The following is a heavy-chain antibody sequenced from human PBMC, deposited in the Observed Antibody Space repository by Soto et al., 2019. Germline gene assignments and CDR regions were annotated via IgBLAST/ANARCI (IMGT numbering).Heavy chain of an antibody. CDR3: AQTLGLAVAGPGRFDL. CDR1: GGTFSTYA. CDR2: IIPIFGTA. D-gene: IGHD6-19*01. V-gene: IGHV1-69*12. J-gene: IGHJ2*01. Sequence: QVQLVQSGAAVKKPGSSVKVSCKASGGTFSTYAISWVRQAPGQGLEWMGGIIPIFGTANYAQKFQGRVTITADESTSTAYMDLSSLRSEDTAVYYCAQTLGLAVAGPGRFDLWGRGTLVTVSS.